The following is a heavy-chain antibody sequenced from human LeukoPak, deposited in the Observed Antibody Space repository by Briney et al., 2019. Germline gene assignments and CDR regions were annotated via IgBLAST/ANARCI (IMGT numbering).Heavy chain of an antibody. D-gene: IGHD3-22*01. V-gene: IGHV1-46*01. CDR3: ARGAVYSGYYYVRPNNWFDP. Sequence: ASVKVFCKASGYTFTSYYMHWVRQAPGQGLEWMGIINPSGGSTSYAQKFQGRVTMTRDTSTSTVYMELSSLRSEDTAVYYCARGAVYSGYYYVRPNNWFDPWGQGTLVTVSS. J-gene: IGHJ5*02. CDR1: GYTFTSYY. CDR2: INPSGGST.